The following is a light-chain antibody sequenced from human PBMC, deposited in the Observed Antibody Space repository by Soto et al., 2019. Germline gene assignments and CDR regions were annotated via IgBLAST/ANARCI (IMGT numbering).Light chain of an antibody. CDR1: QSVSSY. CDR3: QQRSNWPPRYT. CDR2: DAS. Sequence: EIVLTQSPATLSLSPGERATLSCRASQSVSSYLAWYQQKPGQAPMLLIYDASNRATGIPARFSGSGSGTDFTLTISSLEPEDFAAYYCQQRSNWPPRYTFGQGTKLEIK. J-gene: IGKJ2*01. V-gene: IGKV3-11*01.